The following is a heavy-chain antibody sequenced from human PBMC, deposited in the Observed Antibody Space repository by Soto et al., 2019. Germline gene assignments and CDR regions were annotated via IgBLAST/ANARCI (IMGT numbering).Heavy chain of an antibody. D-gene: IGHD2-21*01. CDR1: VFTFSSYS. CDR2: ISSSSSYI. J-gene: IGHJ6*02. CDR3: ERVGHISCHYYYSMDV. Sequence: EVQLVASGGGLGKPGGSLRLSCAASVFTFSSYSMNWVRQAPGKGLEWVSAISSSSSYIYYADSVNGRFTISRDNAKNFRYLQINRLIAEETAGYYCERVGHISCHYYYSMDVWCQGATGTVSS. V-gene: IGHV3-21*01.